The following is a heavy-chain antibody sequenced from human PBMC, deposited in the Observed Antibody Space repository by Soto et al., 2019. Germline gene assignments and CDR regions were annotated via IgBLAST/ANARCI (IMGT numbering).Heavy chain of an antibody. CDR3: AIASFTKIRGEPPAY. J-gene: IGHJ4*02. Sequence: EVQLLESGGGLVQPGGSLTLSCTASGIIFSTFAMSWVRQAPGKVLEWVSGITGSGGSTNYADSVKGRFTISRDNSKNTMYLQMNSLRVEDTAKYYCAIASFTKIRGEPPAYWGQGTLVTVSS. V-gene: IGHV3-23*01. D-gene: IGHD3-10*01. CDR1: GIIFSTFA. CDR2: ITGSGGST.